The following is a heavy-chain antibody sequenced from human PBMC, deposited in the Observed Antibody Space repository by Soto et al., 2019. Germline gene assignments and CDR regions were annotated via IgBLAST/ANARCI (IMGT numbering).Heavy chain of an antibody. Sequence: ASVKVSCKASGYTFTSYGISWVRQAPGQGLEWMGWISAYNGNTNYAQKLQGRVTMTTDTSTSTAYMELRSLRSDDTAVYYCARETFRYDSSGYYPIDYWGQGTLVTAPQ. D-gene: IGHD3-22*01. V-gene: IGHV1-18*04. J-gene: IGHJ4*02. CDR1: GYTFTSYG. CDR3: ARETFRYDSSGYYPIDY. CDR2: ISAYNGNT.